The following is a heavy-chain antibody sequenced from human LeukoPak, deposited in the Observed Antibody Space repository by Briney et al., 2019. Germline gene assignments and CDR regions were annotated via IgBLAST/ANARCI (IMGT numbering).Heavy chain of an antibody. CDR1: GGSFSGYY. CDR3: AGSIAARPPDY. Sequence: PSETLSLTCAVYGGSFSGYYWSWIRQPPGKGLAWIGEINHSGSTNYNPSLKSRVTISVDTSKNQFSLKLSSVTAADTAVYYCAGSIAARPPDYWGQGTLVTVSS. D-gene: IGHD6-6*01. J-gene: IGHJ4*02. V-gene: IGHV4-34*01. CDR2: INHSGST.